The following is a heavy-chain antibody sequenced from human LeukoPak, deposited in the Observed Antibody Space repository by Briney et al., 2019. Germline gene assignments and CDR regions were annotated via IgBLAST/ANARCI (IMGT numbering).Heavy chain of an antibody. CDR2: INPNSGGT. V-gene: IGHV1-2*02. Sequence: GASVKVSCKASGYTFTGYYMHWVRQAPGQGLEWMGWINPNSGGTNYAQKFQGRVTMTRDTSISTAYMELSRLRSDDTAVYYCARTKYYGSGSYTYWGQGTLVTVSS. J-gene: IGHJ4*02. CDR1: GYTFTGYY. CDR3: ARTKYYGSGSYTY. D-gene: IGHD3-10*01.